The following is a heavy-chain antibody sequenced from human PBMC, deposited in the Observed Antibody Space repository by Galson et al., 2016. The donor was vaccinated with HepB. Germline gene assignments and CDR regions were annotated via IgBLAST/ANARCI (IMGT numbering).Heavy chain of an antibody. V-gene: IGHV3-15*01. J-gene: IGHJ4*02. CDR1: GFTFSNAW. D-gene: IGHD5-12*01. CDR2: IKSQSDGGTA. CDR3: TTLGVTTIAFHY. Sequence: SLRLSCAASGFTFSNAWMTWVRQAPGKGLEWVGRIKSQSDGGTADYAASAKGRFTISRDDSKATLFLQMNSLKPEDTAVYYCTTLGVTTIAFHYWGQGTLVTVSS.